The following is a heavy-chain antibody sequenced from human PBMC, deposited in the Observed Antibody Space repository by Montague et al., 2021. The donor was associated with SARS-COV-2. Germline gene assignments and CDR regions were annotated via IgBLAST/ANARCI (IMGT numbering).Heavy chain of an antibody. D-gene: IGHD5-12*01. V-gene: IGHV4-39*01. CDR3: ARHGWGWLRLLRPFDY. Sequence: SETPSLTCTVSGGSISSSTYYWGWIRQPPGKGLEWIGSIYYSGSTYYNPSLKSRVTISVDTSKNQFSLKLSSVTAADTAVYYCARHGWGWLRLLRPFDYWGQGTLVTVSS. J-gene: IGHJ4*02. CDR1: GGSISSSTYY. CDR2: IYYSGST.